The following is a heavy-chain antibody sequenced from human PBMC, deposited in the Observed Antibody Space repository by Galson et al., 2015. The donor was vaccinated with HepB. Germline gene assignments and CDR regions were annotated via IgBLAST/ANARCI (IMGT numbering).Heavy chain of an antibody. CDR1: GYTFTAYY. Sequence: SCKASGYTFTAYYMHWVRQAPGQGFQWMGWMNPNSGGTNYAQKFQGRVTMTRDTSISKAYMELNSLRSDDTAVYYCARSSAEYGEFDFWGQGTLVTVSS. D-gene: IGHD4/OR15-4a*01. CDR3: ARSSAEYGEFDF. CDR2: MNPNSGGT. J-gene: IGHJ4*02. V-gene: IGHV1-2*02.